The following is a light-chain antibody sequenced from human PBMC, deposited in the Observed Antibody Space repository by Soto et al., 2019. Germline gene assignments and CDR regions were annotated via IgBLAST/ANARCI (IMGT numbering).Light chain of an antibody. Sequence: QSALTQPASVSGSPGQSITISCTGTSSDVGGSNSVSWYQHHPDKAPKLIIYEVDYRPSGISNRFSGSKSGNTASLTISGLQAEDEGDFYCSSYTAGHIVIFGGGTKLTVL. J-gene: IGLJ2*01. CDR1: SSDVGGSNS. CDR2: EVD. CDR3: SSYTAGHIVI. V-gene: IGLV2-14*01.